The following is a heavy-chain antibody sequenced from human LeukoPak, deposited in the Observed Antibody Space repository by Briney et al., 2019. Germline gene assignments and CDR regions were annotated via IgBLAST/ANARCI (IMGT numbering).Heavy chain of an antibody. CDR1: GFTFSDHY. Sequence: AGGSLRLSCAASGFTFSDHYMDWVRQAPGKGLEWVGRSKNKANSYTTDYAASVKGRFTISRDDSKSSLFLQMSSLKTEDTAVYYCTRRVFGGNCYYDFWGQGTLVTVSS. CDR2: SKNKANSYTT. D-gene: IGHD4-23*01. CDR3: TRRVFGGNCYYDF. V-gene: IGHV3-72*01. J-gene: IGHJ4*02.